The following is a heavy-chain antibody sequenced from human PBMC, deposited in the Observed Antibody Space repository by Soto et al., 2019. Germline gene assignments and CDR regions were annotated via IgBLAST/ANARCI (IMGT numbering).Heavy chain of an antibody. D-gene: IGHD2-15*01. CDR1: GFTFSSYA. Sequence: EVQLLESGGGLVQPGGSLRLSCAASGFTFSSYAMSWVRQAPGKGLEWVSAISGSGGSTYYADSVKGRFTISRDNSKNTLYLQMNSLRAEDTAVYYCAKSDDEFGYCSGGSCYSPDYWGQGTLVTVSS. CDR3: AKSDDEFGYCSGGSCYSPDY. J-gene: IGHJ4*02. CDR2: ISGSGGST. V-gene: IGHV3-23*01.